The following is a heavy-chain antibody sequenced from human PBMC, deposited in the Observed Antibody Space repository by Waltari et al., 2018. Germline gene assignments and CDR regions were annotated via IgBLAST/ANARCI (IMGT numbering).Heavy chain of an antibody. CDR2: ISSSGETI. CDR1: DCNFNNYA. V-gene: IGHV3-48*03. D-gene: IGHD3-22*01. Sequence: EMQLVESGGGLVQSGGSVRLSCAASDCNFNNYAMNSVRQAPGKGLEWVSSISSSGETIYYTDSVKGRFTISRDNAQSTLYLQMSSLSAEDTAVYFCARSGNSSGYYYMTDAFHLWGQGTMVTVSS. J-gene: IGHJ3*01. CDR3: ARSGNSSGYYYMTDAFHL.